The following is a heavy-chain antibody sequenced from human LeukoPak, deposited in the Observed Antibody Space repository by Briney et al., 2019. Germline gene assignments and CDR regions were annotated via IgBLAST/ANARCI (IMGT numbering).Heavy chain of an antibody. CDR2: IYYSGST. D-gene: IGHD3-16*01. CDR1: GGSISSSSYY. Sequence: SETLSLTCTVSGGSISSSSYYWGWIRQPPGKGLEWIGSIYYSGSTYYNPSLKSRVTISVDTSKNQFSLKLSSVTAADTAVYYCARQTGENRDDPVLGYYYYMDVWGKGTTVTVSS. J-gene: IGHJ6*03. V-gene: IGHV4-39*07. CDR3: ARQTGENRDDPVLGYYYYMDV.